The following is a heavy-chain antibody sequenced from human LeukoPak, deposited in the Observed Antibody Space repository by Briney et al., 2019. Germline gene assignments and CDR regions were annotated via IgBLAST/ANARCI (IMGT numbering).Heavy chain of an antibody. CDR1: GYTFTGYY. Sequence: ASVKVSCKASGYTFTGYYMHWVRQAPGQGLEWMGWINPNSGGTNYAQKFQGRVTMTRDTSISTAYMELSRLRSDDTAVYYCARDAGYSSGPLAPRAVDYWGQGTLVTVSS. CDR3: ARDAGYSSGPLAPRAVDY. V-gene: IGHV1-2*02. CDR2: INPNSGGT. J-gene: IGHJ4*02. D-gene: IGHD6-19*01.